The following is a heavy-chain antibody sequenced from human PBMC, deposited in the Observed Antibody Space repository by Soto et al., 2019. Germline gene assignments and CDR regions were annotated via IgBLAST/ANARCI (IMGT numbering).Heavy chain of an antibody. CDR2: FDPEDGET. V-gene: IGHV1-24*01. CDR3: ATEVGSAAAGDPYYYYGMDV. D-gene: IGHD6-13*01. J-gene: IGHJ6*02. CDR1: GYTLTELS. Sequence: ASVKVSCKVSGYTLTELSMHWVRQAPGKGLEWMGGFDPEDGETIYAQKFQGRVTMTEDTSTDAAYMELSSLRSEGTAVYYCATEVGSAAAGDPYYYYGMDVWGQGTTVTVSS.